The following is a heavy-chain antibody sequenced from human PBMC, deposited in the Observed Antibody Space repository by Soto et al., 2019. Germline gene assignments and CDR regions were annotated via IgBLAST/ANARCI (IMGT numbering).Heavy chain of an antibody. CDR2: ISSNGGST. J-gene: IGHJ4*02. V-gene: IGHV3-64*01. CDR1: GFTFSSYA. D-gene: IGHD6-19*01. CDR3: ARVEGYSSGWYEGAFDY. Sequence: EVQLVESGGGLVQPGGSLRLSCAASGFTFSSYAMHWVRQAPGKGLEYVSAISSNGGSTYYANSVKGRFTISRDNSKNPLDLQMGSLRAEDMAVYYCARVEGYSSGWYEGAFDYWGQGTLVTVSS.